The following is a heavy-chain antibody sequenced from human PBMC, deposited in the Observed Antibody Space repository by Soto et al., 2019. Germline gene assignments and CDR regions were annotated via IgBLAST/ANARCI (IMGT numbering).Heavy chain of an antibody. CDR2: MNPNSGNT. D-gene: IGHD6-19*01. J-gene: IGHJ5*02. V-gene: IGHV1-8*01. Sequence: ASVKVSCKASGYTFTSYDINWVRQATGQGLEWMGWMNPNSGNTGYAQKFQGRVTMTRNTSISTAYMELSSLRSEDTAVYYCARWYSSGWWTDGWFDPWGQGTLVTVSS. CDR3: ARWYSSGWWTDGWFDP. CDR1: GYTFTSYD.